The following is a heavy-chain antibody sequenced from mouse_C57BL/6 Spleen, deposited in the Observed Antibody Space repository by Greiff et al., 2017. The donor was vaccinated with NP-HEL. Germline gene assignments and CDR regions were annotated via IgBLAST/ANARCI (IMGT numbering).Heavy chain of an antibody. V-gene: IGHV1-42*01. D-gene: IGHD2-1*01. Sequence: VQLKESGPELVKPGASVKISCKASGYSFTGYYMNWVKQSPEKSLEWIGEINPSTGGTTYNQKFKAKATLTVDKSSSTAYMQLKSLTSEDSAVYYCARSGGNRAWFAYWGQGTLVTVSA. CDR1: GYSFTGYY. J-gene: IGHJ3*01. CDR2: INPSTGGT. CDR3: ARSGGNRAWFAY.